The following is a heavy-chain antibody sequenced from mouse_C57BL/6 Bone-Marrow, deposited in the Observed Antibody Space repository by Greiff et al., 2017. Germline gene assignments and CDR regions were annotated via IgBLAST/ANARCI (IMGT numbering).Heavy chain of an antibody. D-gene: IGHD4-1*01. CDR2: IDPSDSYP. J-gene: IGHJ4*01. CDR3: ATPNWDEAMDY. V-gene: IGHV1-50*01. Sequence: QVQLQQPGAELVKPGASVKLSCKASGYTFTSYWMQWVKQRPGQGLEWIGEIDPSDSYPNYNQKFKGKATLTVDTSSRTAYMQLSSLTSEDSAVYYCATPNWDEAMDYWGQGTSVTVSS. CDR1: GYTFTSYW.